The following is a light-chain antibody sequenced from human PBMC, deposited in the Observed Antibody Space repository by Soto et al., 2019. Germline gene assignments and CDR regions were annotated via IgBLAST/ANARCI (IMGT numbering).Light chain of an antibody. CDR3: QQFESYPLT. V-gene: IGKV1-5*03. Sequence: DIPMTQSPSTLSASVGDRVTITCRASQSIDIWLAWYQQRPGKAPKLLIYKASSLESGVPSRFSGSGSGTEFTLTISSLQPDDFATYYCQQFESYPLTFGGGTKVGIK. J-gene: IGKJ4*01. CDR1: QSIDIW. CDR2: KAS.